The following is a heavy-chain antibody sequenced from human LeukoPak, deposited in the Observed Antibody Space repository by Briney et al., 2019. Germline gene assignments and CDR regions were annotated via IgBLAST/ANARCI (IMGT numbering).Heavy chain of an antibody. D-gene: IGHD3-10*01. CDR3: ARATYGSGSYTFDY. V-gene: IGHV3-21*01. J-gene: IGHJ4*02. CDR2: ISVSNIYK. Sequence: PGGSLRLSCAASGFSLSSYSMNWVRQAPGKGLEWVSSISVSNIYKYYPDSVKGRFTISRDNAKNSLYLQVNSLRAEDTAVYYCARATYGSGSYTFDYWGQGTLVTVSS. CDR1: GFSLSSYS.